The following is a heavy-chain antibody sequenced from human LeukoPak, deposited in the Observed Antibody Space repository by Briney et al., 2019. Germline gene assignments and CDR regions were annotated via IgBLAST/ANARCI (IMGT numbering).Heavy chain of an antibody. CDR2: ISYDGSNK. CDR1: GFTFSRYA. D-gene: IGHD4-17*01. CDR3: ARSDGDYEPFDY. J-gene: IGHJ4*02. V-gene: IGHV3-30*04. Sequence: GGSLRLSCAASGFTFSRYAMHWVRQAPGKGLEWVAVISYDGSNKYYADSVKGRFTISRDNSKNTLYLQMNSLRAEDTAVYYCARSDGDYEPFDYWGQGTLVTVSS.